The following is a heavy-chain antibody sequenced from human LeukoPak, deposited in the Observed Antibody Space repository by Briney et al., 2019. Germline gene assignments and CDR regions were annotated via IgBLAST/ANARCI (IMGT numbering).Heavy chain of an antibody. CDR3: AKGIVVVPAGHFDY. J-gene: IGHJ4*02. D-gene: IGHD2-2*01. CDR1: GFTFSSYA. Sequence: GGSLRLSCAASGFTFSSYAMSWVRQAPGKGLEWVSAIRGSGGSTYYADSVKGRFTISRDNSKNTLYLQMNSLRAEDTAVYYCAKGIVVVPAGHFDYWGQGTLVTVSS. CDR2: IRGSGGST. V-gene: IGHV3-23*01.